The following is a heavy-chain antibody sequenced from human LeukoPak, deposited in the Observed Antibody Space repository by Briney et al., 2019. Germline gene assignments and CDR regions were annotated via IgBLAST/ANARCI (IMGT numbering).Heavy chain of an antibody. CDR3: ARSRDSSGPAGFFDY. J-gene: IGHJ4*02. CDR2: ISAYNGNT. Sequence: ASVKVSCKASGYTFTSYGISWVRQAPGQGLEWMGWISAYNGNTNYAQKLQGRVTMTTDTSTSTAYMELRSLRSDDTAVYYCARSRDSSGPAGFFDYWGQGTLVTVSS. D-gene: IGHD6-19*01. V-gene: IGHV1-18*01. CDR1: GYTFTSYG.